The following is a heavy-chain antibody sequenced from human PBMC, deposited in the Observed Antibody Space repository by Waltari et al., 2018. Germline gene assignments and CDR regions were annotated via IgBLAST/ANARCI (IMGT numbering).Heavy chain of an antibody. CDR3: ARLVGIAAAGHFDY. D-gene: IGHD6-13*01. CDR2: INHSGST. J-gene: IGHJ4*02. V-gene: IGHV4-34*01. Sequence: QVQLQQWGAGLLKPSETLSLTCAVYGGSFSGYYWSWIRQPPGKGLEWIGEINHSGSTNYTPSLKSRVTISVDTSKNQFSLKLSSVTAADTAVYYCARLVGIAAAGHFDYWGQGTLVTVSS. CDR1: GGSFSGYY.